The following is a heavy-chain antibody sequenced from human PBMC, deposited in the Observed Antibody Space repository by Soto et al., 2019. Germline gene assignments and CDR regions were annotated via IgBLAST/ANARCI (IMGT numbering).Heavy chain of an antibody. CDR1: GYTFTSYA. J-gene: IGHJ6*02. CDR3: ARVGFWSGDYTGRNYYYGMDG. D-gene: IGHD3-3*01. Sequence: SSVQVSCKASGYTFTSYAMHWVRQAPGQRLEWMGWINAGNGNTKYSQKFQGRVTITRDTSASTAYMELSSLRSEDTAVYYCARVGFWSGDYTGRNYYYGMDGWGQGTTVTVAS. V-gene: IGHV1-3*01. CDR2: INAGNGNT.